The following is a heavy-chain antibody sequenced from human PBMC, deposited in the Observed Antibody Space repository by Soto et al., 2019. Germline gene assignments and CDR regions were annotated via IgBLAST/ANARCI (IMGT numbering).Heavy chain of an antibody. CDR2: LYYTGRT. J-gene: IGHJ5*02. Sequence: SETLSLTCTVSGGSVTNSSYYWGWIRPSPGKGLEWIGSLYYTGRTYYSPSLKSRATISVDTSKNHFSLNLTSVTAADTAVYYCARRLARGVIGWFDPWGQGTLVTVSS. CDR3: ARRLARGVIGWFDP. CDR1: GGSVTNSSYY. V-gene: IGHV4-39*02. D-gene: IGHD3-10*01.